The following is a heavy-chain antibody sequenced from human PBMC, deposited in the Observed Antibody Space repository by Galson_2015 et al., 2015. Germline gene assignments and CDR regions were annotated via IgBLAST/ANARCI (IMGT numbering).Heavy chain of an antibody. CDR2: IYHSGST. V-gene: IGHV4-38-2*01. J-gene: IGHJ5*02. Sequence: LSLTCAVSGYSISSGYSWGWIRQPPGKGLEWIGSIYHSGSTYYNPSLKSRVTISVDTSKNQFSLKLSSVTAADTAVYYCARAGFGELANWFDPWGQGTLVTVSS. CDR3: ARAGFGELANWFDP. D-gene: IGHD3-10*01. CDR1: GYSISSGYS.